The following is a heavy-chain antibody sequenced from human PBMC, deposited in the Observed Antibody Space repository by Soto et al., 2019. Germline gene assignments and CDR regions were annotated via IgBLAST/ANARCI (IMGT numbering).Heavy chain of an antibody. Sequence: GGSLRLSCAASGFTFSSYWMSWVRQAPGKGLEWVANIKQDGSEKYYVDSVKGRFTISRDNAKNPLYLQMNSLRAEDTAVYYCARDHYYDSSGYYYTGYYYGMDVWGQGTTVTVSS. CDR3: ARDHYYDSSGYYYTGYYYGMDV. V-gene: IGHV3-7*05. CDR1: GFTFSSYW. CDR2: IKQDGSEK. D-gene: IGHD3-22*01. J-gene: IGHJ6*02.